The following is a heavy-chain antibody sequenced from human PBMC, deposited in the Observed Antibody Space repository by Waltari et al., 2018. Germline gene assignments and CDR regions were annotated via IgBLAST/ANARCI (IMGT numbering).Heavy chain of an antibody. CDR3: ATGSGDFDH. D-gene: IGHD2-15*01. CDR1: GGSISSWY. CDR2: IYTSGST. Sequence: QVQLQESGPGLVRPSETLSLTCSVSGGSISSWYWSWIRQPAGKGLEGLEWIGRIYTSGSTNYNPSLKSRVSMSMDTSKNQISLKLSSVTAADTAVYYCATGSGDFDHWGQGTLVIVSS. V-gene: IGHV4-4*07. J-gene: IGHJ4*02.